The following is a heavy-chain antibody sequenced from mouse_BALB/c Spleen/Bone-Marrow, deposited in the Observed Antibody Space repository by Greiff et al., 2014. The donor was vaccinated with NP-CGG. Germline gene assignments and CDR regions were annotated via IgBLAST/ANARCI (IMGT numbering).Heavy chain of an antibody. J-gene: IGHJ3*01. D-gene: IGHD2-10*02. V-gene: IGHV1-62-2*01. CDR1: GYTFTDYI. Sequence: QVQLKESGSELVKPGASVKLSCKASGYTFTDYIIHWVKQRSGQGLEWIGWFYPGSGSIKSNEKFKDRATLTADKSSSTVYMELSRLTSEDSAVYFCARHEEEYGNLFAHWGQGTLVTVSA. CDR2: FYPGSGSI. CDR3: ARHEEEYGNLFAH.